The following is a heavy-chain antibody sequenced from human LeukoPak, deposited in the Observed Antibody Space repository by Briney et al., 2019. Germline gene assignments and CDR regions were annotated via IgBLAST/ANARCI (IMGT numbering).Heavy chain of an antibody. CDR1: GYTFTSYG. Sequence: ASVKVSCTASGYTFTSYGISWVRQAPGQGLEWMGWISAYNGNTNYAQKLQGRVTMTTDTSTSTAYMELRSLRSDDTAVYYCARDVIAYCGGDCYGDYWGQGTLVTVSS. CDR3: ARDVIAYCGGDCYGDY. V-gene: IGHV1-18*01. D-gene: IGHD2-21*02. J-gene: IGHJ4*02. CDR2: ISAYNGNT.